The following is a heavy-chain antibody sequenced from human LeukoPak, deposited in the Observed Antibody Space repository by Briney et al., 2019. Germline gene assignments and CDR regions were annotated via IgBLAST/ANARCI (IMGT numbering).Heavy chain of an antibody. CDR3: ARVSGYGGTKGAFDI. D-gene: IGHD4-23*01. Sequence: PSGTLSLTCTVSGGSISSYYWSWIRQPPGKGLEWIGYIYYSGSTNYNPSLKSRVTISVDTSKNQFSLKLSSVTAADTAVYYCARVSGYGGTKGAFDIWGQGTMVTVSS. J-gene: IGHJ3*02. CDR2: IYYSGST. CDR1: GGSISSYY. V-gene: IGHV4-59*01.